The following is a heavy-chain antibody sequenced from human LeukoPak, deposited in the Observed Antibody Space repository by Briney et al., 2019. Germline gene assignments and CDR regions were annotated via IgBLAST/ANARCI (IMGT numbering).Heavy chain of an antibody. J-gene: IGHJ4*02. CDR2: ISYDGSNK. Sequence: GRSLRLSCAASGFTFSSYGMHWVRQAPGKGLEWVAVISYDGSNKYYADSVKGRFTISRDNAKNSLYLQMNSLRVEDTAVYYCARQDSSSWTPLDYWGQGTLVTVSS. CDR1: GFTFSSYG. V-gene: IGHV3-30*03. D-gene: IGHD6-13*01. CDR3: ARQDSSSWTPLDY.